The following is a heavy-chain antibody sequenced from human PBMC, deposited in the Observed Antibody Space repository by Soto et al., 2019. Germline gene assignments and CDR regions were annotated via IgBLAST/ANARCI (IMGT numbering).Heavy chain of an antibody. CDR1: GYTFTSYA. CDR3: ARDLVPHVWGSYRYNGWFDP. V-gene: IGHV1-3*01. Sequence: QVKLVQSGAEVKKPGASVKVSCKASGYTFTSYAMHWVRPAPGQRLEWMGWINAGNGNTKYSQKLQGRVTITRETSASTAYMELSSLRSEDTAVYYCARDLVPHVWGSYRYNGWFDPWGQGTLVTVSS. J-gene: IGHJ5*02. D-gene: IGHD3-16*02. CDR2: INAGNGNT.